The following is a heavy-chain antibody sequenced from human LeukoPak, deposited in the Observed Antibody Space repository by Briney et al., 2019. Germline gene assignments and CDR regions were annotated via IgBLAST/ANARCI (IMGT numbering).Heavy chain of an antibody. CDR1: GGTFSSYA. CDR2: IIPILGTA. D-gene: IGHD3-22*01. J-gene: IGHJ3*02. V-gene: IGHV1-69*13. CDR3: AGPDYYDSSGYDALDI. Sequence: SVKVSCKASGGTFSSYAISWVRQAPGQGLEWMGGIIPILGTANYAQKFQGRVTITADESTSTAYMELSSLRSEDTAVYYCAGPDYYDSSGYDALDIWGQGTMVTVSS.